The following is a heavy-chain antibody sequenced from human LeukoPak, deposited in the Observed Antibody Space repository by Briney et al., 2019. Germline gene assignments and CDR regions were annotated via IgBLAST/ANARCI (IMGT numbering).Heavy chain of an antibody. CDR2: ISGSGGST. J-gene: IGHJ4*02. Sequence: GSLRLSCAASGFTFSSYAMSWVHQAPGKGLEWVSAISGSGGSTYYADSVKGRFTISRDNSKNTLYLQMNSLRAEDTAVYYCAKERPYSSSLNLYYFDYWGQGTLVTVSS. CDR1: GFTFSSYA. V-gene: IGHV3-23*01. D-gene: IGHD6-13*01. CDR3: AKERPYSSSLNLYYFDY.